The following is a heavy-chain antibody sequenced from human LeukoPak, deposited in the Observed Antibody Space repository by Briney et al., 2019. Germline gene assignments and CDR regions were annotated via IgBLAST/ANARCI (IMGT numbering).Heavy chain of an antibody. CDR2: ISSSSSYI. CDR3: AKSIVVGPRCEP. J-gene: IGHJ5*02. CDR1: GFTFSSYS. V-gene: IGHV3-21*04. Sequence: GGSLRLSCAASGFTFSSYSMSWVRQAPGKGLEWVSSISSSSSYIYYADSVKGRFTISRDNSKNTLYLQMNSLRAEDTAVYYCAKSIVVGPRCEPWGQGTLVSVSS. D-gene: IGHD2-2*01.